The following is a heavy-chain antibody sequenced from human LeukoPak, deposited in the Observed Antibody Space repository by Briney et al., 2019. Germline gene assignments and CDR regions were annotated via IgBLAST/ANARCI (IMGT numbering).Heavy chain of an antibody. V-gene: IGHV3-66*02. CDR1: GFTVSGNY. Sequence: GGSLRLSCAASGFTVSGNYMSWVRQAPGKGLEWVSVIYSGGSTYYADSVKGRFTISRDNSKNTLYLQMNSLRAEDTAVYYCARDDYGSGLTYYYYMDVWGKGTTVTVSS. J-gene: IGHJ6*03. CDR2: IYSGGST. CDR3: ARDDYGSGLTYYYYMDV. D-gene: IGHD3-10*01.